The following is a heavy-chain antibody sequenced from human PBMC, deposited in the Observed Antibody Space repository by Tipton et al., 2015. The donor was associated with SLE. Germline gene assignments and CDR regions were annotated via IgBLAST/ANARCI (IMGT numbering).Heavy chain of an antibody. CDR3: ARAHYDFRSYNLDY. J-gene: IGHJ4*02. CDR2: INTDGSGK. CDR1: GSTFNRYW. D-gene: IGHD3-3*01. V-gene: IGHV3-74*01. Sequence: GSLRLSCEGPGSTFNRYWMHWVRQAPGKGLVWVSRINTDGSGKDYAESVQGLFTISRDNAKNTLYLRMNSLRAEDTAVYYCARAHYDFRSYNLDYWGQGTLVAVSS.